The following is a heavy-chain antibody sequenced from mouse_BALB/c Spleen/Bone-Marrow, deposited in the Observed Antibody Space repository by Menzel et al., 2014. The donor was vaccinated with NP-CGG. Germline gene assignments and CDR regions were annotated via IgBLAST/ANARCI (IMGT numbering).Heavy chain of an antibody. CDR3: ARGDYYGGSFFAY. V-gene: IGHV14-3*02. CDR2: IDPANGNT. Sequence: EVQLQQSGADLVKPGASVKLSCTASGFNIKDTYMHWVKQRPEQGLEWIGRIDPANGNTKYDPKFQGKATITADTSSNTAYLQLSSLTSEDTAVYYCARGDYYGGSFFAYWGQETLVTVSA. J-gene: IGHJ3*01. CDR1: GFNIKDTY. D-gene: IGHD1-1*01.